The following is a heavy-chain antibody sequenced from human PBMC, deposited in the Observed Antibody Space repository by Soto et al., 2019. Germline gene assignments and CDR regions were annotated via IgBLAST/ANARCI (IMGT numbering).Heavy chain of an antibody. V-gene: IGHV3-53*01. CDR2: IYSGGST. D-gene: IGHD5-18*01. CDR3: ARSPIQLWSDFDY. J-gene: IGHJ4*02. CDR1: GFTVSSNY. Sequence: PGGSLRLSCAASGFTVSSNYMSWVRQAPGKGLEWVSVIYSGGSTYYADSVKGRFTISRDNSKNTLYLQMNSLRAEDTAVYYCARSPIQLWSDFDYWGQGTLVTVSS.